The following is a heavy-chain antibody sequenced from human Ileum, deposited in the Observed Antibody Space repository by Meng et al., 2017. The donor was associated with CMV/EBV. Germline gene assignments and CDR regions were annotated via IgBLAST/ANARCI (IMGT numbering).Heavy chain of an antibody. Sequence: VSCKASGYNLTNSAIHWVRQATGQRLEWMGWINGGNGNTKYSQKFQGRVTITRDTPANTAYMEVSSLRSEDTAVYYCARIGYGAHFDSWGQGTLVTSPQ. J-gene: IGHJ4*02. V-gene: IGHV1-3*01. CDR2: INGGNGNT. CDR3: ARIGYGAHFDS. CDR1: GYNLTNSA. D-gene: IGHD4-17*01.